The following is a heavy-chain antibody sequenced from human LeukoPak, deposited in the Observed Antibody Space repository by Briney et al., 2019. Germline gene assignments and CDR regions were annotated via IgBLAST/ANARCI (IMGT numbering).Heavy chain of an antibody. J-gene: IGHJ3*02. D-gene: IGHD2-21*01. Sequence: GGSLGLSCAASGFTVVTNYINWVRQPPGKGLEWVSVIYSGGSKYYADSVKGRFTTSRDNSKNTVYLQMNSLRAEDTAVYYCARSRGIPDAFDMWGLGTMVTVSS. CDR1: GFTVVTNY. CDR2: IYSGGSK. CDR3: ARSRGIPDAFDM. V-gene: IGHV3-53*01.